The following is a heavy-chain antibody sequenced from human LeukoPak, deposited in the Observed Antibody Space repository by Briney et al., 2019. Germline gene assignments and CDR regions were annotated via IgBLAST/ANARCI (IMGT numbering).Heavy chain of an antibody. J-gene: IGHJ4*02. CDR2: ISGSGGST. D-gene: IGHD6-19*01. CDR3: AKDHLRYSSGLYYFDY. V-gene: IGHV3-23*01. CDR1: GFTFSSYA. Sequence: GGSLRLSCAASGFTFSSYAMSWVRQAPGKGLEWVSAISGSGGSTYYADSVKGRFTISRDNSKNTLYLQMNSLRAEDTAVYYCAKDHLRYSSGLYYFDYWGQGTLVTVSS.